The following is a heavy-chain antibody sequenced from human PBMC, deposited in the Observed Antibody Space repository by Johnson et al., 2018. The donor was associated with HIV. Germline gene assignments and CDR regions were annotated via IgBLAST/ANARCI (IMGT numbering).Heavy chain of an antibody. V-gene: IGHV3-30*02. J-gene: IGHJ3*02. CDR2: IWYDGSRK. Sequence: QVQLVESGGGVVQPGGSLRLSCAASGFIFSSYGMHWVRQAPGKGLEWVAFIWYDGSRKYYADSVKGRFTISRVNSKNMLYLQMNSLRAEDTAVYYCAKGPQGIATPDAFDIWGQGTMVTVSS. D-gene: IGHD2-21*01. CDR1: GFIFSSYG. CDR3: AKGPQGIATPDAFDI.